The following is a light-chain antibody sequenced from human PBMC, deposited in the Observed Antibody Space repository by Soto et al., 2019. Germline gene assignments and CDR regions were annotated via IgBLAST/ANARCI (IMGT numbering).Light chain of an antibody. CDR1: SSDIGSYNY. Sequence: QSALTQPASVSGSPGQSIAISCTGTSSDIGSYNYVSWYQQHPGKAPKLIIHEVSNRPSGISDHFSGSKSGNTASLTISGLQADDVADYYCSSHTTYSTRIFGTGTKLTVL. V-gene: IGLV2-14*01. CDR3: SSHTTYSTRI. J-gene: IGLJ1*01. CDR2: EVS.